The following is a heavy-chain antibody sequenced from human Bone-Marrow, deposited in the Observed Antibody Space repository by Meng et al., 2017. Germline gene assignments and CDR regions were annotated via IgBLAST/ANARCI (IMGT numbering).Heavy chain of an antibody. V-gene: IGHV3-13*01. D-gene: IGHD3-10*01. Sequence: GESLKISCAASGFTFSSYDMHWVRQATGKGLEWVSAIGTAGDTYYPGSVKGRFTISRDNSKNTLYLQMNSLRAEDTAVYYCARGLWFGELRQSQDRIDYWGQGTLVTVSS. CDR1: GFTFSSYD. CDR3: ARGLWFGELRQSQDRIDY. J-gene: IGHJ4*02. CDR2: IGTAGDT.